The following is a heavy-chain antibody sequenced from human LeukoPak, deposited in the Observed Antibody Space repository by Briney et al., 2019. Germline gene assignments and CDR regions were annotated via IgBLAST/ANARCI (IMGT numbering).Heavy chain of an antibody. V-gene: IGHV1-2*02. D-gene: IGHD4-17*01. CDR1: GYTFTGYY. CDR2: INPNSGGT. CDR3: ASVTVTTNYYYYMDV. Sequence: ASVKVSCKASGYTFTGYYIHWVRQAPGQGLEWMGWINPNSGGTNYAQKLQGRVTMTTDTSTSTAYMELRSLRSDDTAVYYCASVTVTTNYYYYMDVWGKGTTVTVSS. J-gene: IGHJ6*03.